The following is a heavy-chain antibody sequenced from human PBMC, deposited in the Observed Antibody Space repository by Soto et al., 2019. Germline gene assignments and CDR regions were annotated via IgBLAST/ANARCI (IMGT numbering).Heavy chain of an antibody. CDR2: ISGSGGST. CDR3: AKGPCGSSTSCYGRDFDY. Sequence: GGSLRLSCAASGFTFSSYAMSWVRQAPGKGLEWVSAISGSGGSTYYADSVKGRFTISRDNSKNTLNLQMTSLRAEDTAVYYCAKGPCGSSTSCYGRDFDYWGQGTLVTVSS. CDR1: GFTFSSYA. D-gene: IGHD2-2*01. J-gene: IGHJ4*02. V-gene: IGHV3-23*01.